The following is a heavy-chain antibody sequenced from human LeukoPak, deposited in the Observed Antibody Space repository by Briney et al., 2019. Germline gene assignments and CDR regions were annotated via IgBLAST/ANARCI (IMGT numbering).Heavy chain of an antibody. V-gene: IGHV3-48*02. D-gene: IGHD5-12*01. CDR2: ITSSGSVM. CDR3: ARDVRWLRFVFDN. CDR1: GFTFSSHS. Sequence: TGGSLRLSFAAPGFTFSSHSMNTVRQAPGKGLEWVSYITSSGSVMYHADSVRGRFTISRDNDKNSLYLEMNSLREEDKAVYSCARDVRWLRFVFDNWGQGTLVTVSS. J-gene: IGHJ4*02.